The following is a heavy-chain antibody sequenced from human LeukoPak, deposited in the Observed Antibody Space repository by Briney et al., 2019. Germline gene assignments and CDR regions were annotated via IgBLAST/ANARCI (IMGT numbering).Heavy chain of an antibody. Sequence: PGGSLRLSCEASGFTFSYYWMSWVRQAPGKGLEWVANIKQDGSEIYYVDSVKGRFTISRDNGKNSLYLQMNSLRAEDTAVYYCARWGRSSFDYWGQGTLVTVSS. V-gene: IGHV3-7*05. CDR3: ARWGRSSFDY. CDR1: GFTFSYYW. CDR2: IKQDGSEI. J-gene: IGHJ4*02. D-gene: IGHD7-27*01.